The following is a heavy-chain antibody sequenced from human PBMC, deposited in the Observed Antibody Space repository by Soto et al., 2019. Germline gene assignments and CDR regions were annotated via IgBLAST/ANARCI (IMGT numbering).Heavy chain of an antibody. J-gene: IGHJ5*02. Sequence: SETLSLTCAVYGESFSGYYWSWIRQPPGRGLEWIGEINHSGSTNYNPSPKSRVTISVDTSKNQFSLKLSSVTAADTAVYYCARGTFGQQLSNWFDPWGQGTLVTVSS. V-gene: IGHV4-34*01. CDR2: INHSGST. CDR3: ARGTFGQQLSNWFDP. D-gene: IGHD3-16*01. CDR1: GESFSGYY.